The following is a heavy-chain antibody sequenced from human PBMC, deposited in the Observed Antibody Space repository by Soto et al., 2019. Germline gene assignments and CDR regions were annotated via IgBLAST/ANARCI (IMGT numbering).Heavy chain of an antibody. CDR2: IYYSGST. CDR3: ARESDYYDSSGYYYVIDY. J-gene: IGHJ4*02. Sequence: SETLSLTCTVSGGSITYINNHYCSWFRLPPGKGLEWIGYIYYSGSTNYNPSLKSRVTISVDTSKNQFSLKLSSVTAADTAVYYCARESDYYDSSGYYYVIDYWGQGTLVTVSS. CDR1: GGSITYINNHY. V-gene: IGHV4-61*01. D-gene: IGHD3-22*01.